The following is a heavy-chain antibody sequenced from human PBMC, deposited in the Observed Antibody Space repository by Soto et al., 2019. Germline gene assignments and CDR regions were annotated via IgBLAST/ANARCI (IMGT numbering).Heavy chain of an antibody. D-gene: IGHD3-3*02. CDR3: ARDHLWAFDY. CDR2: INGRDGAI. Sequence: HPGGSLRLSCAASGFSFSVYSMNWVRQAPGKGLEWVSYINGRDGAINYVDSVKGRFTISIDIAKNSLYLQMNSLRDEDTAVYFCARDHLWAFDYWGQG. J-gene: IGHJ4*02. CDR1: GFSFSVYS. V-gene: IGHV3-48*02.